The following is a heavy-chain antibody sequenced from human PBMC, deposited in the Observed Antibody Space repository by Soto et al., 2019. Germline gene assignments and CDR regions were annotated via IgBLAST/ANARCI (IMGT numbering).Heavy chain of an antibody. CDR3: AIDSGVIAARSYYYYGMDV. CDR1: GGTFSSYA. Sequence: QVQLVQSGAEVKKPGSSVKVSCKASGGTFSSYAISWVRQAPGQGLEWMGGIIPIFGTANYAQKFQGRVTMTTDEITRTDYMGLSSMRSEDTVVDYCAIDSGVIAARSYYYYGMDVWGQGTTVTVSS. V-gene: IGHV1-69*01. D-gene: IGHD6-6*01. CDR2: IIPIFGTA. J-gene: IGHJ6*02.